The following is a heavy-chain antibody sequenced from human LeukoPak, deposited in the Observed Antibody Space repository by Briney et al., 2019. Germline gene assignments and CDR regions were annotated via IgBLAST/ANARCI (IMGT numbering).Heavy chain of an antibody. CDR2: IYDSGST. V-gene: IGHV4-39*01. Sequence: SETLSLTCTVSGGSISSNNYFWGWIRQPPGKGLEWIGSIYDSGSTYYNPSLKSRVTISVDTSKNQFSLKLNSVTAADTAMYYCQSRFLEWLLDYWGQGTLVAVSS. J-gene: IGHJ4*02. CDR1: GGSISSNNYF. D-gene: IGHD3-3*01. CDR3: QSRFLEWLLDY.